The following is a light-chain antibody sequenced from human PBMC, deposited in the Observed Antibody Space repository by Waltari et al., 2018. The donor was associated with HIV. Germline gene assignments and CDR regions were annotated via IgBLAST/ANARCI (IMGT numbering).Light chain of an antibody. CDR2: DAS. CDR3: QQRSNWPPT. J-gene: IGKJ5*01. Sequence: EIVLTQSPATLSLSPGQRATLSCRASQRVSSYLAWYQQKSGQAPRLLIYDASNRASGIPARFSGSGSGTDFTLTISSLEPEDSAVYYCQQRSNWPPTFGQGTRLEIK. CDR1: QRVSSY. V-gene: IGKV3-11*01.